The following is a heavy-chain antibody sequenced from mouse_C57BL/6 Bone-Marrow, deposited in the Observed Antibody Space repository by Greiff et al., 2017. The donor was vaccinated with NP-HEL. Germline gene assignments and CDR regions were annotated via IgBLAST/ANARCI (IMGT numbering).Heavy chain of an antibody. V-gene: IGHV1-53*01. CDR3: ARSGPPFAY. D-gene: IGHD3-1*01. CDR1: GYTFTSYW. Sequence: QVQLQQPGTELVKPGASGYTFTSYWMHWVKQRPGQGLEWIGNINPSNGGTNYNEKFKSKATLTVDKSSSTAYMQLSSLTSEDSAVYYCARSGPPFAYWGQGTLVTVSA. CDR2: INPSNGGT. J-gene: IGHJ3*01.